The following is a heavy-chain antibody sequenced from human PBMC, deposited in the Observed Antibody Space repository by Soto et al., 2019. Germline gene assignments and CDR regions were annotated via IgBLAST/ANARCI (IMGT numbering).Heavy chain of an antibody. CDR3: ARDRIPLGELSPGEY. Sequence: QVQLMQSGAEVKKPGASVKVSCKASGYTFTNYRISWVRQAPGQGLEWMGYNRNYAQKLQGRVTMTSGPARSTAYMDLRRLRSDDTAVYYCARDRIPLGELSPGEYWGQGTVVTVSS. D-gene: IGHD3-16*02. CDR2: NR. V-gene: IGHV1-18*01. J-gene: IGHJ4*02. CDR1: GYTFTNYR.